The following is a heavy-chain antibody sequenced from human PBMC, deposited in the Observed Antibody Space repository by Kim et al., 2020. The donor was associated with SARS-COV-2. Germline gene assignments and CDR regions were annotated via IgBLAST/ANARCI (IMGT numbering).Heavy chain of an antibody. D-gene: IGHD3-9*01. Sequence: SETLSLTCTVSGGSISSYYWSWIRQPPGKGLEWIGYIYYSGSTNYNPSLKSRVTISVDTSKNQFSLKLSSVTAADTAVYYCAREGPWGGLRYFDWLPRPAWYFDLWGRGTLVTVSS. J-gene: IGHJ2*01. CDR2: IYYSGST. V-gene: IGHV4-59*13. CDR3: AREGPWGGLRYFDWLPRPAWYFDL. CDR1: GGSISSYY.